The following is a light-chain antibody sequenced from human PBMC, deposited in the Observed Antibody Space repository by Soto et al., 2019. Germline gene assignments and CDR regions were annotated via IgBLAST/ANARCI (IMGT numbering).Light chain of an antibody. V-gene: IGKV4-1*01. CDR1: QSVLYGSKNQNY. CDR2: WAS. Sequence: DIVMTQSPDSLAVSLGERATINCKSSQSVLYGSKNQNYLAWYQQKPRQPPKLLIYWASTRESGVPDRFSGSGSGTDFTLTISSLQAEDVAVYYCQQYYNTGTFGQGTKVEIK. CDR3: QQYYNTGT. J-gene: IGKJ1*01.